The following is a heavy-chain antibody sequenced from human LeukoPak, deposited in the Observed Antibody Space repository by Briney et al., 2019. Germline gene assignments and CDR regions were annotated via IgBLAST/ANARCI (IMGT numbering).Heavy chain of an antibody. D-gene: IGHD6-19*01. V-gene: IGHV1-18*01. J-gene: IGHJ4*02. CDR3: AIDLPPPYSSGPNGPLGFDY. CDR1: GYTFTSYG. Sequence: ASVTVSCKASGYTFTSYGISWVRQAPGQGLEWMGWISAYNGNTNYAQKLQGRVTMTTDTSTSTAYMELRSLRSDDTAVYYCAIDLPPPYSSGPNGPLGFDYWGQGTLVTVSS. CDR2: ISAYNGNT.